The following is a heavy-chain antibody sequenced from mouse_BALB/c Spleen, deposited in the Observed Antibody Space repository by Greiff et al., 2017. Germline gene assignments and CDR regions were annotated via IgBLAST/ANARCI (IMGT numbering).Heavy chain of an antibody. V-gene: IGHV1-67*01. J-gene: IGHJ3*01. CDR3: ARSGDYGAWFAY. CDR1: GYTFTDYA. Sequence: VQLQQSGPELVRPGVSVKISCKGSGYTFTDYAMHWVKQSHAKSLEWIGVISTYSGNTNYNQKFKGKATMTVDKSSSTAYLQLSSLTSEDTAVYYCARSGDYGAWFAYWGQGTLVTISA. CDR2: ISTYSGNT. D-gene: IGHD2-4*01.